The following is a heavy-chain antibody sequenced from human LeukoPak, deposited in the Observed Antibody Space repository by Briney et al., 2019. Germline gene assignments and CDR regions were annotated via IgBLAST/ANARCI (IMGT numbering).Heavy chain of an antibody. CDR1: GLTFSSYG. CDR3: AKDASPGIAAAGPDY. Sequence: PGGSLRLSCAASGLTFSSYGMHWVRQAPGKGLEWVAVISYDGSNKYYADSVKGRFTISRDNSKNTLYLQMNSLRAEDTAVYYCAKDASPGIAAAGPDYWGQGTLVTVSS. CDR2: ISYDGSNK. D-gene: IGHD6-13*01. V-gene: IGHV3-30*18. J-gene: IGHJ4*02.